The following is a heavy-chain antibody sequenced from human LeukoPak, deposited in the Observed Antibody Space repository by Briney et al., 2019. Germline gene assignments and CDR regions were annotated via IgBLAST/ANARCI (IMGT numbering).Heavy chain of an antibody. Sequence: ASEKVSCKASGYTFTGNFMHWVRQAPRQGLEWMGWINPNSGGTNYAQKFQGRVTMTRDTSISTAYMELSRLRSDDSAVYYCARGGLPHHYYYMHVWGKGTTVTVSS. D-gene: IGHD3-22*01. CDR1: GYTFTGNF. CDR2: INPNSGGT. V-gene: IGHV1-2*02. CDR3: ARGGLPHHYYYMHV. J-gene: IGHJ6*03.